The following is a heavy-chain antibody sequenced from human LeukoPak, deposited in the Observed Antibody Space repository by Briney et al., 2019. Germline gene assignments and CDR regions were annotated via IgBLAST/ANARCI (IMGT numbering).Heavy chain of an antibody. CDR1: GFTVSSNY. CDR2: IYSGGDT. CDR3: ARDVGLLYPSFDY. D-gene: IGHD2-2*02. V-gene: IGHV3-53*01. J-gene: IGHJ4*02. Sequence: GGSLRLSCAASGFTVSSNYMSWVRQAPGKGLEWVSVIYSGGDTYFPDSVKGRFTISRDNSKNTLYLQMNSLRAEDTAVYYCARDVGLLYPSFDYWGQGTLVTVSS.